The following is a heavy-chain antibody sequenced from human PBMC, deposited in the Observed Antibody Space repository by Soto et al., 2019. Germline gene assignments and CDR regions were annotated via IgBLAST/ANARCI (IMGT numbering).Heavy chain of an antibody. D-gene: IGHD2-2*01. V-gene: IGHV1-2*04. Sequence: ASVKVSCKASGYTFTDYYVHWVRQAPGQGLQWMGWINPDSGGTNYAHNFQGCVSMTRDTSISTAYMDLSRLASDDTAIYYCAVGRGSCSSTRCYPSPIDFWGQGPLVTVSS. CDR1: GYTFTDYY. CDR2: INPDSGGT. J-gene: IGHJ4*02. CDR3: AVGRGSCSSTRCYPSPIDF.